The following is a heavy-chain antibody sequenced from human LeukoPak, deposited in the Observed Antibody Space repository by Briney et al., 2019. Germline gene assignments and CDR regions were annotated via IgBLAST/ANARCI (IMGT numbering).Heavy chain of an antibody. J-gene: IGHJ4*02. CDR3: ARDHRDSGSYYGEYYFDY. Sequence: PGGSLRLSCAASGFTFSSYGMHWVRQAPGKGLEWVAVIWYDGSNKYYADSVKGRFTISRDNSKNTLYLQMNSLRAEDTAVYYCARDHRDSGSYYGEYYFDYWGQGTLVTVSS. CDR1: GFTFSSYG. D-gene: IGHD1-26*01. V-gene: IGHV3-33*01. CDR2: IWYDGSNK.